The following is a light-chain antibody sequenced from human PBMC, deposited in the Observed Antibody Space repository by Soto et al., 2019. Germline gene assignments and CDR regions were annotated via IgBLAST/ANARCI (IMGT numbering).Light chain of an antibody. V-gene: IGKV3-20*01. CDR1: QGVNRYY. Sequence: ENVLTQSPGTLSLSPGERATLSCRASQGVNRYYLAWYQQRPGQAPRLLIYGASNRATGIPDRFIGSGSGTDFTLTISRLEPEDFAVYYCQQYSSSPLTFXGGTKVDIK. J-gene: IGKJ4*01. CDR2: GAS. CDR3: QQYSSSPLT.